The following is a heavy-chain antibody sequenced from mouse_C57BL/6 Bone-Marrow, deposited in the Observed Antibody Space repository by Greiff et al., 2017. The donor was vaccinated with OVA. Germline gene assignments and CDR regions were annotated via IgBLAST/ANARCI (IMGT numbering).Heavy chain of an antibody. CDR1: GFTFSDYY. CDR3: ARRNPRHYAMDY. V-gene: IGHV5-12*01. D-gene: IGHD6-1*01. CDR2: ISNGGGST. J-gene: IGHJ4*01. Sequence: EVKLMESGGGLVQPGGSLKLSCAASGFTFSDYYMYWVRQTPEKRLEWVAYISNGGGSTYYPDTVKGRFTISRDNAKNTLYLQMSRLKSEDTAMYYCARRNPRHYAMDYWGQGTSVTVSS.